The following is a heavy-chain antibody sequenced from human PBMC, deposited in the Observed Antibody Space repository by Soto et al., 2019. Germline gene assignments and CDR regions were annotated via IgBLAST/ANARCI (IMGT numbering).Heavy chain of an antibody. CDR3: ARARRALTRFYYYYGMDV. CDR1: GYTFTSYG. D-gene: IGHD3-3*02. V-gene: IGHV1-18*04. Sequence: ASVKVSCKASGYTFTSYGFSWVRQAPGRGLEWMGWISAYNGNTNYAQKFQGRVTMTTDTSTSTAYMELRGLRSDDTAVYYCARARRALTRFYYYYGMDVWGQGTTVTVSS. J-gene: IGHJ6*02. CDR2: ISAYNGNT.